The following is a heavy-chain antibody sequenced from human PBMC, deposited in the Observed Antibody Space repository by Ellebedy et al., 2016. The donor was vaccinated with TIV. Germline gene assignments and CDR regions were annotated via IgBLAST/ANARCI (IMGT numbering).Heavy chain of an antibody. J-gene: IGHJ4*02. CDR1: GFTFSSYA. CDR3: ARRSTDFAFDS. Sequence: GESLKISCAASGFTFSSYAMRWVRQAPGKGLEWVSTTTDSGGRTFYADSVKGRFTISSDNSKNTLFLQMSSLRAEDTAVYFCARRSTDFAFDSWGQGTLVTVSS. CDR2: TTDSGGRT. D-gene: IGHD3/OR15-3a*01. V-gene: IGHV3-23*01.